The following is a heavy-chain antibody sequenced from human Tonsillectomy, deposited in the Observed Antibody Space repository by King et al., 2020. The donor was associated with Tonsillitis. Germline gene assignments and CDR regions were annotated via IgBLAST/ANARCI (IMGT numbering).Heavy chain of an antibody. CDR1: GGSISSPGYY. CDR3: ASTAPPYYYYYMDV. CDR2: ISYSWST. J-gene: IGHJ6*03. D-gene: IGHD4-17*01. V-gene: IGHV4-31*03. Sequence: QLQESGPGLVKPSQTLSLTCTVSGGSISSPGYYWSWIRQHPGKGLEWIGYISYSWSTFYSPSLKSRLAISIDTSQNQFSLKLSSLTAADTAVYYCASTAPPYYYYYMDVWGKGTTVTVSS.